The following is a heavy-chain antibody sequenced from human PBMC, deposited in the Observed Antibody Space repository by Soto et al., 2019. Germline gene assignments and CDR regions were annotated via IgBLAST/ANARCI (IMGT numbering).Heavy chain of an antibody. CDR3: TTGELRYFDWPQERRGSAFDI. CDR1: GFTFSNAW. CDR2: IKSKTDGGTT. Sequence: GGSLRLSCAASGFTFSNAWMSWVRQAPGKGLEWVGRIKSKTDGGTTDYAAPVKGRFTISRDDSKNTLYLQMNSLKTEDTAVYYCTTGELRYFDWPQERRGSAFDIWGQGTMVTVSS. D-gene: IGHD3-9*01. J-gene: IGHJ3*02. V-gene: IGHV3-15*01.